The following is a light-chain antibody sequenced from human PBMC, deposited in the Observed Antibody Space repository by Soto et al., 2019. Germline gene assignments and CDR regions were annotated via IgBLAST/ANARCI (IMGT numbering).Light chain of an antibody. CDR2: KAS. V-gene: IGKV1-5*03. CDR3: QQYHTYWWT. CDR1: QTIINW. Sequence: DIQMTQSPSTLSASVGDRVPITCRASQTIINWLAWYQQKPGKAPKLLIYKASTLEGEVPSRFSGSGSETEFTLTINSLQPDDSATYYCQQYHTYWWTFGQGTKVDIK. J-gene: IGKJ1*01.